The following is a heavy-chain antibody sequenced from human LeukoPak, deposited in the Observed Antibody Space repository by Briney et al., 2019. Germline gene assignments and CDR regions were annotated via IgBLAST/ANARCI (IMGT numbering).Heavy chain of an antibody. D-gene: IGHD6-6*01. V-gene: IGHV3-23*01. CDR1: GFTFSSYG. CDR2: ISGSGGST. Sequence: GGSLRLSCAASGFTFSSYGMSWVRQAPGKGLEWVSAISGSGGSTYYADSVKGRFTISRDNAKNTLYLQMNSLRAEDTAAYYCARRSAARDAFDIWGQGTMVTVSS. CDR3: ARRSAARDAFDI. J-gene: IGHJ3*02.